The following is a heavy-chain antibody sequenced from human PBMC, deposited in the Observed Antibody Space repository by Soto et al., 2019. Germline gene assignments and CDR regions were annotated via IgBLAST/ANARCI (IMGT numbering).Heavy chain of an antibody. J-gene: IGHJ1*01. Sequence: PGGSLRLSCAASGLTFSSYAMSWVRQAPGKGLEWVSGISGSGDSTYYADSVKGRFTISRDNSKNTLYLQMNSLRAEDTAVYYCAKGVPGIAVAGTGYFQHWGQGTLVTVSS. D-gene: IGHD6-19*01. CDR1: GLTFSSYA. CDR3: AKGVPGIAVAGTGYFQH. CDR2: ISGSGDST. V-gene: IGHV3-23*01.